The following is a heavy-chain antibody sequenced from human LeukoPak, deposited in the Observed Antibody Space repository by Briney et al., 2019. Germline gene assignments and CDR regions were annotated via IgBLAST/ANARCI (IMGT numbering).Heavy chain of an antibody. V-gene: IGHV1-18*01. CDR3: AGGSRGGYNVWDY. Sequence: ASVKVSRKASGYTFTSYGISWVRQAPGQGLEWMGWISAYNGNTNYAQKLQGRVTMTTDTSTSTAYTELRGLRSDDTAVYYCAGGSRGGYNVWDYWGQGTLVTVSS. CDR2: ISAYNGNT. J-gene: IGHJ4*02. CDR1: GYTFTSYG. D-gene: IGHD5-24*01.